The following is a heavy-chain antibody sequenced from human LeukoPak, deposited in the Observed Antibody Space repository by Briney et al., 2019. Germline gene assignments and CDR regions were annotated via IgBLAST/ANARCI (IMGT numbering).Heavy chain of an antibody. D-gene: IGHD3-3*01. V-gene: IGHV1-2*02. CDR1: GYTFTGYY. J-gene: IGHJ5*02. CDR3: ARGRRVDFWSGYNNWFDA. CDR2: INPNSGGT. Sequence: ASVKVSCKASGYTFTGYYMHWVRQAPGRGLEWMGWINPNSGGTNYAQKFQGRVTMTRDTSISTAYMELSRLRSDDTAVYYCARGRRVDFWSGYNNWFDAWGQGTLVTVSS.